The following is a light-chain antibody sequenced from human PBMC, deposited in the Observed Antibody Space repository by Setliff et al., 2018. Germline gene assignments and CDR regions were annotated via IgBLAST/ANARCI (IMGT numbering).Light chain of an antibody. J-gene: IGLJ1*01. CDR1: SSDVGSYDL. CDR2: GVS. Sequence: QSVLTQPASVSGSPGQSITISCSGTSSDVGSYDLVSWYQQHPGKAPKLIIYGVSNRPSGVSSRFSGSKSGNTASLTISGLHTEDEADYYCTAYTSGTTYVFGTGTKVTVL. V-gene: IGLV2-14*03. CDR3: TAYTSGTTYV.